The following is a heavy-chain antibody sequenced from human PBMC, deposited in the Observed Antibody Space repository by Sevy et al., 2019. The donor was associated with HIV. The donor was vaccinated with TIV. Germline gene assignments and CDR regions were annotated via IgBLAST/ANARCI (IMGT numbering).Heavy chain of an antibody. D-gene: IGHD3-10*01. CDR1: GFTFSSYD. CDR3: VGGNDLGELGYWFDP. V-gene: IGHV3-13*01. CDR2: IGIAGDT. J-gene: IGHJ5*02. Sequence: GGSLRLSCAASGFTFSSYDMHWVRQVTGQGLEWVSGIGIAGDTYYPGSVKGRFTISRENARNSLDLQMNSLRAGDTAVYYCVGGNDLGELGYWFDPWGQGTLVTVSS.